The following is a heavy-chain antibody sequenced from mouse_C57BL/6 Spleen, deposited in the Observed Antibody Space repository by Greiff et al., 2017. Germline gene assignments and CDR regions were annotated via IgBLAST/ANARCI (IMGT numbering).Heavy chain of an antibody. CDR3: ARPVGTTAAY. CDR1: GFTFSDYG. Sequence: EVKLVESGGGLVKPGGSLKLSCAASGFTFSDYGMHWVRQAPEKGLEWVAYISSGSSTIYYADTVKGRFTISRDNAKNTLFLQMTSLRSEDTAMYYCARPVGTTAAYWGQGTLVTVSA. D-gene: IGHD1-2*01. J-gene: IGHJ3*01. CDR2: ISSGSSTI. V-gene: IGHV5-17*01.